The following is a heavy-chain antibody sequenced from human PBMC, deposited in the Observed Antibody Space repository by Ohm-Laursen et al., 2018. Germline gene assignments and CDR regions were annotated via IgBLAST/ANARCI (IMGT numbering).Heavy chain of an antibody. CDR1: GFTFSGSA. CDR2: IRSEAHSYAT. Sequence: GSLRLSCAATGFTFSGSAMHWVRQASGKGLEWVGRIRSEAHSYATGYAASVKGRFTISRDDSKNTAYLQMNSLKTEDTAVYYCARDRGYYDSSGPFYYWGQGTLVTVSS. D-gene: IGHD3-22*01. J-gene: IGHJ4*02. CDR3: ARDRGYYDSSGPFYY. V-gene: IGHV3-73*01.